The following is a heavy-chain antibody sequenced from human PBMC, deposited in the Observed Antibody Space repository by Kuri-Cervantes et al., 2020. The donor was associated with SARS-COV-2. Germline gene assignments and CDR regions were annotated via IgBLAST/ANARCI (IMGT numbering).Heavy chain of an antibody. J-gene: IGHJ3*02. CDR3: ARSGPGAISREDGACDI. V-gene: IGHV1-45*02. CDR2: ITPFNGNT. CDR1: GDSFDYRF. D-gene: IGHD5-24*01. Sequence: SVKVSCKASGDSFDYRFLHWVRQAPGQALEWMGWITPFNGNTNYAQRFQDRVTITRDRSMSTTYMELSSLRFEDTAMYYCARSGPGAISREDGACDIWGQGTMVTVSS.